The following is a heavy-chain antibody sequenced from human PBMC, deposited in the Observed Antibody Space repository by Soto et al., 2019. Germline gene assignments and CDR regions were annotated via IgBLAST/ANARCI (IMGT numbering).Heavy chain of an antibody. Sequence: QVQLVQSGAEVKKPGASVKVSCKASGYTFTSYAMHWVRQAPGQRREWMGWINAGSGNTKYSQKCQGRVTITRDTSASTAYMELSSRRSEDTAVYYCAALGYCSRTSCQYNYYYYYMDVWGKGTPVTVSS. CDR2: INAGSGNT. J-gene: IGHJ6*03. CDR1: GYTFTSYA. V-gene: IGHV1-3*01. D-gene: IGHD2-2*01. CDR3: AALGYCSRTSCQYNYYYYYMDV.